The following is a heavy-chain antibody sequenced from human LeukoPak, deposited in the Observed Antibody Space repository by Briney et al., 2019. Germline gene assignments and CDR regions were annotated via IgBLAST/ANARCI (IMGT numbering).Heavy chain of an antibody. J-gene: IGHJ3*02. Sequence: ASVKVSCKASGYTFTSYYMHWVRQAPGQGLEWMGIINPSGGSTSYAQKFQGRVTMTRDMSTSTAYMELSSLRSEDTAVYYCARDQGDRPGEGAFDIWGQGTMVTVSS. CDR1: GYTFTSYY. CDR2: INPSGGST. V-gene: IGHV1-46*01. D-gene: IGHD3-10*01. CDR3: ARDQGDRPGEGAFDI.